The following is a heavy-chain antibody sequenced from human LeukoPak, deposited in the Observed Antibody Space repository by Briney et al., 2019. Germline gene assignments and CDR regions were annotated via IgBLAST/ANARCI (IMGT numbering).Heavy chain of an antibody. Sequence: SETLSLTCTVSGGSISSDDYYWSWIRQPPGKGLEWIGYIYYSGITYYNPSLKSRVTISVDTSKNQFSLKLSSVTAADTAAYYCARPRIAVAGPGEIDYWGQGTLVTVSS. J-gene: IGHJ4*02. D-gene: IGHD6-19*01. CDR1: GGSISSDDYY. CDR2: IYYSGIT. V-gene: IGHV4-30-4*01. CDR3: ARPRIAVAGPGEIDY.